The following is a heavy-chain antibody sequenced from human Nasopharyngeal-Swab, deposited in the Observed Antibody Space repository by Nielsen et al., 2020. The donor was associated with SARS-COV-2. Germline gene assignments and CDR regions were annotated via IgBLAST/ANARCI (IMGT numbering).Heavy chain of an antibody. CDR3: ARENDYADEYYFDY. J-gene: IGHJ4*02. CDR1: GFTFSSYG. D-gene: IGHD4-17*01. CDR2: IWYDGSNK. Sequence: GGSLRLSCAASGFTFSSYGMHWVRQAPGKGLEWVAVIWYDGSNKYYADSVKGRFTISRDNSKNTLYLQMNSLRAEDTAVYYCARENDYADEYYFDYWGQGTLVTVSP. V-gene: IGHV3-33*01.